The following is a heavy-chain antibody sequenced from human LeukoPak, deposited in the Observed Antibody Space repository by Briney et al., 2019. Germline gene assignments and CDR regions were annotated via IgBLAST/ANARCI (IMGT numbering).Heavy chain of an antibody. CDR2: INHSGST. CDR1: GGSFSGYY. CDR3: ARGARYYGSGSRPHSWFDP. J-gene: IGHJ5*02. D-gene: IGHD3-10*01. Sequence: SETLSLTCAVYGGSFSGYYWSWIRQPPGKGLEWIGEINHSGSTNYNPSLKSRVTISVDTSKNQFSLKLSSVTAADTAVYYCARGARYYGSGSRPHSWFDPWGQGTLVTVSS. V-gene: IGHV4-34*01.